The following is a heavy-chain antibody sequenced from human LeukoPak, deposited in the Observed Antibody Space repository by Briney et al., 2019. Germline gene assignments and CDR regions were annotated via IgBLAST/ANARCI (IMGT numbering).Heavy chain of an antibody. D-gene: IGHD4-23*01. V-gene: IGHV4-30-4*07. CDR1: GGSISSGGYS. CDR3: ARRAGGYSHPYDY. Sequence: PSETLPLTCAVSGGSISSGGYSWSWIRQPPGKGLEWIGYIYYSGSTYYNPSLKSRVTRSVDTSKSQFSLKLSSVTAADTAVYYCARRAGGYSHPYDYWGQGTLVTVSS. J-gene: IGHJ4*02. CDR2: IYYSGST.